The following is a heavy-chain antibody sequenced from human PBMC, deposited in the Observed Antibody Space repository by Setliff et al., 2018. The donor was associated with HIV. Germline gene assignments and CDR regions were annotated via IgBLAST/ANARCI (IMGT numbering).Heavy chain of an antibody. CDR2: IYYSGST. J-gene: IGHJ6*03. V-gene: IGHV4-39*01. D-gene: IGHD3-10*01. Sequence: SETLSLTCTVSGGSISSGSYYWSWIRQPPGKGLEWIGSIYYSGSTYYNPSLKSRVTISVDTSKNQFSLKLSPVTAADTAVYYCVRTGSSTSWGIYYYYYMDIWGKGSTVTVSS. CDR3: VRTGSSTSWGIYYYYYMDI. CDR1: GGSISSGSYY.